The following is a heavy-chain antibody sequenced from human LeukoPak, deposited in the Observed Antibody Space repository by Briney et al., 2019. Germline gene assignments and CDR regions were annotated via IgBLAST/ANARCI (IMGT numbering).Heavy chain of an antibody. CDR1: GGSISSGGYS. CDR2: IYHSGST. Sequence: PQTLSLTCALSGGSISSGGYSWSWIRHPPGKGLEWIGYIYHSGSTYYNPSLKSRVTISVDRSKNQFSLKLSSVTAADTAVYYCARSLLYSSWYRGMAPGWFDPWGQGTLVTVSS. J-gene: IGHJ5*02. CDR3: ARSLLYSSWYRGMAPGWFDP. V-gene: IGHV4-30-2*01. D-gene: IGHD6-13*01.